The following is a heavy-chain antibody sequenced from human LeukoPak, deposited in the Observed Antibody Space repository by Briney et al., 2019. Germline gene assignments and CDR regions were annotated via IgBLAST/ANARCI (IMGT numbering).Heavy chain of an antibody. V-gene: IGHV4-39*01. D-gene: IGHD1-26*01. CDR1: GGSISSGSFY. Sequence: SETLSLTCTVSGGSISSGSFYWGWIRQPPGKGLEWIGSIYYSGSTYYNPSLKSRVTISVDTSKNQFSLKLSSVTAADTAVYYCARLMGSYDLDYWGQGTLVTVPS. CDR2: IYYSGST. J-gene: IGHJ4*02. CDR3: ARLMGSYDLDY.